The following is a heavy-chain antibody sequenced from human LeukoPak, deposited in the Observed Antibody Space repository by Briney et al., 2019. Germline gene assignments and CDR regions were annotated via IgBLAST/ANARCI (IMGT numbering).Heavy chain of an antibody. Sequence: PGGSPRLSCAASGFTFSGSAMHWVRQASGKGVEWVGRIRSKANSYATAYAASVKGRFTISRDDSKNTAYLQMNSLKTEDTAVYYCTRPPYGDYAGDYWGQGTLVTVSS. V-gene: IGHV3-73*01. CDR2: IRSKANSYAT. CDR3: TRPPYGDYAGDY. D-gene: IGHD4-17*01. CDR1: GFTFSGSA. J-gene: IGHJ4*02.